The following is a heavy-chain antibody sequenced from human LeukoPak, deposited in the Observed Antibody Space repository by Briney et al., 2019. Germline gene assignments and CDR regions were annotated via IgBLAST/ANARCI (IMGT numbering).Heavy chain of an antibody. J-gene: IGHJ3*02. V-gene: IGHV3-30*18. CDR3: ANTGYSSSWYPGAFDI. D-gene: IGHD6-13*01. CDR1: GFTFSSYG. Sequence: GGSLRLSCAASGFTFSSYGMHWVRQAPGKGLEWVAVISYDGSNKYYADSVKGRFTISRDNSKNTLYLQMNSLRAEDTAVYYCANTGYSSSWYPGAFDIWGRGTMVTVSS. CDR2: ISYDGSNK.